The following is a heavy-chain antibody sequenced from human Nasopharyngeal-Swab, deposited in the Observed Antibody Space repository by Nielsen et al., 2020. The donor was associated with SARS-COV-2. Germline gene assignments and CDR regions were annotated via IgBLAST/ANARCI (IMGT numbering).Heavy chain of an antibody. J-gene: IGHJ4*02. Sequence: GEYLTLARAAYGFAFSSYAMHWVRQAPGKGLEWVAVISYDGSNKYYADSVKGRFTISRDNSKNTLYLQMNSLGAEDTAVYYCARERAFIVAEGLDYWGQGTLVTVSS. CDR1: GFAFSSYA. V-gene: IGHV3-30-3*01. CDR2: ISYDGSNK. CDR3: ARERAFIVAEGLDY. D-gene: IGHD2-15*01.